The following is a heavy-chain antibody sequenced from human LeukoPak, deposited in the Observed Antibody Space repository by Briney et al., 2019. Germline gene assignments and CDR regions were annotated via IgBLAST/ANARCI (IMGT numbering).Heavy chain of an antibody. V-gene: IGHV4-59*01. D-gene: IGHD3-10*01. CDR1: GGSISSYY. J-gene: IGHJ4*02. CDR3: ARDLGPSRGFDY. CDR2: IYYSGST. Sequence: SETLSLTCTVSGGSISSYYWSWIRQPPGKGLEWIGYIYYSGSTNYNPSLKGRVTTSVDTSKNQFSLKLSSVTAADTAVYYCARDLGPSRGFDYWGQGTLVTVSS.